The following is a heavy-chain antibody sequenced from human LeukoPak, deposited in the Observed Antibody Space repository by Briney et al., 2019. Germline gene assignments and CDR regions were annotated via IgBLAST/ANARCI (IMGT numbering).Heavy chain of an antibody. CDR3: ARRYYDSSGYYQFFDY. J-gene: IGHJ4*02. Sequence: ASVKVSCKASGYTFSGYYMHWVRQAPGQGLEWMGWINPNSGGTKYAQKFQGRVTMTRDTSISTAYMELSRLRSDDTAVYYCARRYYDSSGYYQFFDYWGQGTLVTVSS. V-gene: IGHV1-2*02. CDR2: INPNSGGT. CDR1: GYTFSGYY. D-gene: IGHD3-22*01.